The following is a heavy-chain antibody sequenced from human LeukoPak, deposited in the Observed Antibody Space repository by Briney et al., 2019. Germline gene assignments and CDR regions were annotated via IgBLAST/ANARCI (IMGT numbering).Heavy chain of an antibody. Sequence: SETLSLTCTVSGASISSYYWNWIRQPPGKGLEWIGYVYYSGTTNYNPSLKSRVSMSVDTSKSQFSLKLTSVTAADTAVYHCARGVAVATWFDPWGQGTLVTVST. J-gene: IGHJ5*02. CDR1: GASISSYY. CDR3: ARGVAVATWFDP. V-gene: IGHV4-59*01. CDR2: VYYSGTT. D-gene: IGHD6-19*01.